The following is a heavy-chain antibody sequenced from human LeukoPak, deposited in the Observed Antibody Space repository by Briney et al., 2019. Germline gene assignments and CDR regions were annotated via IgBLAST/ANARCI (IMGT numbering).Heavy chain of an antibody. V-gene: IGHV5-51*01. D-gene: IGHD2-15*01. Sequence: KPGESLKISCKGSGYSFTSYWIGWVRQMPGKGLEWMGIIYPGDSDTRYSPSFQGQVTISADKSISTAYLQWSSLKASDTAMYYCARGGVGGYCSGGSCYSPRNYYYYGMDVWGQGTTVTVSS. CDR1: GYSFTSYW. CDR3: ARGGVGGYCSGGSCYSPRNYYYYGMDV. CDR2: IYPGDSDT. J-gene: IGHJ6*02.